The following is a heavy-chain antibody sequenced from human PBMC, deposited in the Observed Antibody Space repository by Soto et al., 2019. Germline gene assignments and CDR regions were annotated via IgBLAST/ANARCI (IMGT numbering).Heavy chain of an antibody. CDR1: GFTFTRYS. V-gene: IGHV3-21*06. Sequence: AGSLRLSCAASGFTFTRYSMNWVRQAPGKGLEWVSSISSTTNYIYYGDSMKGRFTISRDNAKNSLYLEMNSLRAEDTAVYYCARESEDLTSNFDYWGQGTLVTVSS. CDR3: ARESEDLTSNFDY. J-gene: IGHJ4*02. CDR2: ISSTTNYI.